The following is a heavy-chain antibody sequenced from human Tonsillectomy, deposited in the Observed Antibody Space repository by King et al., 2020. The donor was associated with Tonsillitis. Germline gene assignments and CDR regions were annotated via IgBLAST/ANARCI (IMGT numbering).Heavy chain of an antibody. J-gene: IGHJ4*02. CDR1: GGSISSYY. V-gene: IGHV4-59*01. D-gene: IGHD3-22*01. CDR3: SGVTRRSGYYPLDY. Sequence: QLQESGPGLVKPSETLSLTCTVSGGSISSYYWSWIRQPPGKGLEWIGYIYYSGSTNYNPSLKSRVTISVDTSKNHFSLTLSSVTAADTAVYYWSGVTRRSGYYPLDYWGQGTQVTVSS. CDR2: IYYSGST.